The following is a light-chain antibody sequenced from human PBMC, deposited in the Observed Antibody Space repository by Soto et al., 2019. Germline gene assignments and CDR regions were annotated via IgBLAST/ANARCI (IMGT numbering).Light chain of an antibody. CDR1: QDIRKY. Sequence: DIQMTQSPSSLSASVGDRVTITCQASQDIRKYLNWYQQKPGRAPKLLIYGASNLETGVPSRFSGSGYATDFTITISNLQPEDIATYYCQHYDNLPPFTFGPGTKVAIK. CDR3: QHYDNLPPFT. CDR2: GAS. V-gene: IGKV1-33*01. J-gene: IGKJ3*01.